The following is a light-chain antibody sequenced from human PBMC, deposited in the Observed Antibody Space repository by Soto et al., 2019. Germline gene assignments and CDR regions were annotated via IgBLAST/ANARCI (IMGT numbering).Light chain of an antibody. Sequence: EIVMTQSPATLSVSPGERATLSCRASQSVSSNLAWYQQKPGQAPRLLIYGASTRATGIPARFSGSGSGTEFTLTISSLQSEDFAVYYCQQYNNWQRTCGQGTKVEI. CDR3: QQYNNWQRT. CDR2: GAS. V-gene: IGKV3-15*01. J-gene: IGKJ1*01. CDR1: QSVSSN.